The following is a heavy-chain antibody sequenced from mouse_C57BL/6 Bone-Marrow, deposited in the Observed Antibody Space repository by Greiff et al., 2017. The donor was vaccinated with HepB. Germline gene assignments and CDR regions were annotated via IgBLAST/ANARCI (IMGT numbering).Heavy chain of an antibody. CDR1: GFTFSSYA. J-gene: IGHJ4*01. CDR3: TRDHGVTTGYYAMDY. V-gene: IGHV5-9-1*02. Sequence: EVKVEESGEGLVKPGGSLKLSCAASGFTFSSYAMSWVRQTPEKRLEWVAYISSGGDYIYYADTVKGRFTISRDNARNTLYLQMSSLKSEDTAMYYCTRDHGVTTGYYAMDYWGQGTSVTVSS. CDR2: ISSGGDYI. D-gene: IGHD2-2*01.